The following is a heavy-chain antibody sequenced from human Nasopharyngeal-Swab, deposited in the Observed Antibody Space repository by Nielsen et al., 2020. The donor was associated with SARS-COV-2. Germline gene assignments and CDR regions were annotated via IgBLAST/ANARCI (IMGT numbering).Heavy chain of an antibody. V-gene: IGHV3-7*04. D-gene: IGHD2-21*02. CDR3: ARESVVTVMNDATDI. J-gene: IGHJ3*02. Sequence: GGPLRLSCAASGFPFRNYYMTWVRQPPGKGLAWVANIKQDGSEQFYVDSVKGRFTISRDNAKNSLYLQMDSLRADEPAVYYCARESVVTVMNDATDIWGQGTMVTVS. CDR1: GFPFRNYY. CDR2: IKQDGSEQ.